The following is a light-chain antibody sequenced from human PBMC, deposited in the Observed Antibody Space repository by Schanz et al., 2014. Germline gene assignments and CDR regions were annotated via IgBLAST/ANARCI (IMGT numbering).Light chain of an antibody. Sequence: QSALTQPASVSGSPGQSITISCTGTSSDVGGYNYVSWYQHNPGKAPKVIIYDVTNRPSGVSNRFSGSKSGNTASLTISGLQAEDEADYYCTSYTSTDADVVFGGGTKLTVL. CDR1: SSDVGGYNY. CDR2: DVT. CDR3: TSYTSTDADVV. V-gene: IGLV2-14*03. J-gene: IGLJ2*01.